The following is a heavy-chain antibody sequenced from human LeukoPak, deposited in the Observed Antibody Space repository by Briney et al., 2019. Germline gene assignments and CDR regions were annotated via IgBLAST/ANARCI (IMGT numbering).Heavy chain of an antibody. CDR3: AKDNSYNWNYFDY. V-gene: IGHV3-9*03. CDR2: ISCNRGII. CDR1: GFTFSTYS. J-gene: IGHJ4*02. D-gene: IGHD1-20*01. Sequence: GGSLRLSCAASGFTFSTYSMNCVRQAPGKGLEWDSGISCNRGIIGYADSVKGRFTISRDNAKNCLYLQMNSLRAEDMALYYCAKDNSYNWNYFDYWGQGTLVTVSS.